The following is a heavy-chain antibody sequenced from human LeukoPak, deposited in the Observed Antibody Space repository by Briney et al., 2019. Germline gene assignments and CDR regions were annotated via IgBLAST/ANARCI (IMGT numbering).Heavy chain of an antibody. CDR2: IRYDGSNK. Sequence: GGSLRLSCAASGFTFSSYGMHWVRQAPGKGLEWVAFIRYDGSNKYYADSVKGRFTISRDNSKNTLYLQMNSLRAEDTAVYYCARDLGGYSYGLGGGMDVWGQGTTVTVSS. D-gene: IGHD5-18*01. J-gene: IGHJ6*02. CDR1: GFTFSSYG. CDR3: ARDLGGYSYGLGGGMDV. V-gene: IGHV3-30*02.